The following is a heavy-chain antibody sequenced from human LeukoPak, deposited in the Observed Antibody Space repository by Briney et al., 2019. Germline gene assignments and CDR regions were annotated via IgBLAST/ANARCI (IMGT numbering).Heavy chain of an antibody. J-gene: IGHJ4*02. Sequence: GASVKVSCKASGYTFTGYYMHWVRQAPGQGLERMGWINPNSGGTNYAQKFQGRVTMTRDTSISTAYMELSRLRSDDTAVYYCARDNYDSSGGYDYWGQGTLVTVSS. V-gene: IGHV1-2*02. CDR1: GYTFTGYY. CDR2: INPNSGGT. D-gene: IGHD3-22*01. CDR3: ARDNYDSSGGYDY.